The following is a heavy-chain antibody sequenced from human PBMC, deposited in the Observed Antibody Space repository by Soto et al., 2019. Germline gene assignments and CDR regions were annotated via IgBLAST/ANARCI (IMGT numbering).Heavy chain of an antibody. CDR3: ARRLTTYFFHY. J-gene: IGHJ4*02. Sequence: EVQLLESGGGLEQPGGSLRLSCAASGFTFSSYAMSWVRQAPGKGLEWVSAISNSGGSTFHADSVKGRFTISSDNSLNTLYLQLNSLRAEDTAVYYCARRLTTYFFHYWGQGTLVTVSS. CDR1: GFTFSSYA. V-gene: IGHV3-23*01. CDR2: ISNSGGST.